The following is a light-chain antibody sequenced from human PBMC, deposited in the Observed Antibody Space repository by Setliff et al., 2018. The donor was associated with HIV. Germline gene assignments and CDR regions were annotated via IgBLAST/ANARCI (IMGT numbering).Light chain of an antibody. Sequence: QSVLTQPASVSGSPGQSVTISCTGTSSDVGAYYYVSWYQQHPAKAPKLILYDVSNRPSGVSNRFFGSKSGNTASLTISGLQAEDEADYYCSSYTSTSTPYVFGTGTKVTVL. V-gene: IGLV2-14*03. J-gene: IGLJ1*01. CDR2: DVS. CDR1: SSDVGAYYY. CDR3: SSYTSTSTPYV.